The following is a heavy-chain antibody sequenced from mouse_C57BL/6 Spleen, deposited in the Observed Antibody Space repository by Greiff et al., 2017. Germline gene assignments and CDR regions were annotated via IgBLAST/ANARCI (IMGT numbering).Heavy chain of an antibody. Sequence: EVQLQQSGPELVQPGASVKISCTASGYTFTDYYMNWVQQSHGKSLEWIGDINPNNGGTSYNQKFKGKATLTVDKSSSPAYMELRSRTAEDSAVYYCARADKGYFDVWGTGTTVTVSS. D-gene: IGHD3-3*01. V-gene: IGHV1-26*01. CDR2: INPNNGGT. CDR1: GYTFTDYY. CDR3: ARADKGYFDV. J-gene: IGHJ1*03.